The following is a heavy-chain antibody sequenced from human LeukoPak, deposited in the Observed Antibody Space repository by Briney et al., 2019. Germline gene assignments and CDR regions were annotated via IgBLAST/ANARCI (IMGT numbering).Heavy chain of an antibody. D-gene: IGHD3-16*02. J-gene: IGHJ4*02. Sequence: GGSLRLSCAASGFTFSSYGMHWVRQAPGKGLEWVAVISYDGSNKYYADSVKGRFTISRDNSKNTLCLQMNSLRAEDTAVYYCAKDYDYVWGSYRFDYWGQGTLVTVSS. CDR2: ISYDGSNK. CDR3: AKDYDYVWGSYRFDY. V-gene: IGHV3-30*18. CDR1: GFTFSSYG.